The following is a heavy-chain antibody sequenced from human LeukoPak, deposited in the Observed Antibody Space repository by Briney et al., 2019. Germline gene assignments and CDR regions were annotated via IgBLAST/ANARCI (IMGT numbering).Heavy chain of an antibody. CDR3: AKDVAGAATGGWFDP. V-gene: IGHV3-30*18. Sequence: GGSLRLSCTASGFSLNNYGMHWVRQAPGKGLEWVAGISNEGSYKFYADSVKGRITISRDNSKNTLYLQMNSLRPEDAAFYYCAKDVAGAATGGWFDPWGQGTLVTVSS. J-gene: IGHJ5*02. D-gene: IGHD2-15*01. CDR2: ISNEGSYK. CDR1: GFSLNNYG.